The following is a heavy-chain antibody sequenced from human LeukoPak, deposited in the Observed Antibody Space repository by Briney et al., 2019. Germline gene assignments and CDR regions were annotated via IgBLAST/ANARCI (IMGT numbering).Heavy chain of an antibody. V-gene: IGHV3-23*01. J-gene: IGHJ4*02. CDR1: GFSFPYG. CDR2: ITNSGENT. Sequence: GGSLRLSCEASGFSFPYGMSWVRQAPGKGLEWVSGITNSGENTYYADSVKGRFTISRDNAKNSLYLQMNSLRAEDTAVYYCARDHDGLGYWGQGTLVTVSS. CDR3: ARDHDGLGY. D-gene: IGHD5-24*01.